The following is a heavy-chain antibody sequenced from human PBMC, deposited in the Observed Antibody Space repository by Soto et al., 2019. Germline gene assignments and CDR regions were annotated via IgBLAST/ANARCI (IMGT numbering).Heavy chain of an antibody. CDR2: ISGSGGST. V-gene: IGHV3-23*01. CDR3: ARRGSGIYYDY. Sequence: EVQLLESGGGLVQPGGSLRLSCAASGFAFSSYAMRWVRQAPGKGLEWVSAISGSGGSTYYADSVEGRFTISRDNSKNTLYLQMNSLRAEDTAVYYCARRGSGIYYDYWGQGTLVTVSS. D-gene: IGHD1-26*01. CDR1: GFAFSSYA. J-gene: IGHJ4*02.